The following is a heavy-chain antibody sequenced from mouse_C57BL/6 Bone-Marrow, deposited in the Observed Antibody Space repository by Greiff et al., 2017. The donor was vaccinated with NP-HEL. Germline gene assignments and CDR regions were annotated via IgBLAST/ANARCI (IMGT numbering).Heavy chain of an antibody. J-gene: IGHJ4*01. Sequence: VKVVESGAELARPGASVKLSCKASGYTFTSYGISWVKQRTGQGLEWIGEIYPRSGNTYYNEKFKGKATLTADKSSSTAYMELRSLTSEDSAVYFCARGGWLLQASMDYWGQGTSVTVSS. V-gene: IGHV1-81*01. CDR2: IYPRSGNT. CDR1: GYTFTSYG. CDR3: ARGGWLLQASMDY. D-gene: IGHD2-3*01.